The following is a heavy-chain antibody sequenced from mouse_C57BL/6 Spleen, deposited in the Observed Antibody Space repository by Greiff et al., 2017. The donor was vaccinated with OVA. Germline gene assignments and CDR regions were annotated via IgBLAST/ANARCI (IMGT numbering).Heavy chain of an antibody. D-gene: IGHD1-2*01. J-gene: IGHJ4*01. CDR2: IDPSDSYT. CDR3: ARGGLLRHYYAMDY. V-gene: IGHV1-69*01. Sequence: VQLQQPGAELVMPGASVKLSCKASGYTFTSYWMHWVKQRPGQGLEWIGEIDPSDSYTNYNQKFQGKSTLNVDKSSSTAYMQLSSLTSEDSAVYYCARGGLLRHYYAMDYWGQGTSVTVSS. CDR1: GYTFTSYW.